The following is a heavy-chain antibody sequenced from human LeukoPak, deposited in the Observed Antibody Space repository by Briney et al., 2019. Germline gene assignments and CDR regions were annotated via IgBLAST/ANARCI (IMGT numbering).Heavy chain of an antibody. J-gene: IGHJ4*02. CDR3: AREGTLERLRYFDY. CDR1: GYTFTSYA. Sequence: ASVKVSCKASGYTFTSYAMNWVRQAPGQGLEWMGWINTNTGNPTYAQGFTGRFVFSLDTSVSTAYLQISSLKAEDTAVYYCAREGTLERLRYFDYWGQGTLVTVSS. CDR2: INTNTGNP. V-gene: IGHV7-4-1*02. D-gene: IGHD3-9*01.